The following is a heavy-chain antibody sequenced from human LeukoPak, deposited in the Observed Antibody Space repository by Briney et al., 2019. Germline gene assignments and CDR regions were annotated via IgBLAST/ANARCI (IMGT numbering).Heavy chain of an antibody. CDR1: GYTFTDYY. J-gene: IGHJ4*02. V-gene: IGHV1-2*02. Sequence: VSVKVSCKASGYTFTDYYMHWVRQAPGQGFEWMGWINPNDGDTNHAQKFQGRVTMTRDTSISTAHMEVSRLRSDDTAVYYCARANFLYCSSSTCLFDYWGQGTLVTVSS. CDR2: INPNDGDT. CDR3: ARANFLYCSSSTCLFDY. D-gene: IGHD2-2*01.